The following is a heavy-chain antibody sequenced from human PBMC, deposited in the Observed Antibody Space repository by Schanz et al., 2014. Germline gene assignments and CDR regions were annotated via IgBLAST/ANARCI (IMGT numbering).Heavy chain of an antibody. J-gene: IGHJ2*01. CDR1: GFTFSGFC. CDR3: AKDAPYPFDL. CDR2: ISGDHRNT. V-gene: IGHV3-23*04. Sequence: EVQLAESGGGLVQPGGSLRLSCAASGFTFSGFCMTWVRQAPGKGLEWVSSISGDHRNTFYADSVKGRFTISRDNSKNTLYLQMNSLRAEDTAIYYCAKDAPYPFDLWGRGTLITVSS.